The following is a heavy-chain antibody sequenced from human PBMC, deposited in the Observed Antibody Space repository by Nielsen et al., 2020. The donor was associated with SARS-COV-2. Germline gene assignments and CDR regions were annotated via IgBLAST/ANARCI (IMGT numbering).Heavy chain of an antibody. J-gene: IGHJ6*02. CDR2: IIPIFGTA. CDR3: ARGSSSWQNYDNYYYYGMDV. CDR1: GGTFSSYA. D-gene: IGHD6-13*01. V-gene: IGHV1-69*13. Sequence: SVMVSCKASGGTFSSYAISWVRQAPGQGLEWMGGIIPIFGTANYAQKFQGRVTITADESTSTAYMELSSLRSEDTAVYYCARGSSSWQNYDNYYYYGMDVWGQGTTVTVSS.